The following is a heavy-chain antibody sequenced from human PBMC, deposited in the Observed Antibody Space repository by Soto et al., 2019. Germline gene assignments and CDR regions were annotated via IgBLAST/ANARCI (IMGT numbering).Heavy chain of an antibody. Sequence: PGGSLRLSCAASGFTFSSYSMNWVRQAPGKGLEWVSYISSSSTIYYADSVKGRFTISRDNAKNSLYLQMNSLRAEDKAVYYCARVVWTRNYFFDYWGQGTLVTISS. J-gene: IGHJ4*02. D-gene: IGHD3-16*01. CDR2: ISSSSTI. CDR1: GFTFSSYS. CDR3: ARVVWTRNYFFDY. V-gene: IGHV3-48*01.